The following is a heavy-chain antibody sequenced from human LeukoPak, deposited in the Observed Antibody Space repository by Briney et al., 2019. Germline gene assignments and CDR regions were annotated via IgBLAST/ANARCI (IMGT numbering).Heavy chain of an antibody. J-gene: IGHJ4*02. Sequence: SETLSLTCTVSGGSISSYYWSWIRQPPRKGLEWMGNIYYSGSTNYNPSLKSRVTISVDTSKKQFSLKLSPVTAADTAVYYCARRSYGEGWPFDYWGQGTLVTVS. CDR3: ARRSYGEGWPFDY. CDR1: GGSISSYY. V-gene: IGHV4-59*01. D-gene: IGHD1-26*01. CDR2: IYYSGST.